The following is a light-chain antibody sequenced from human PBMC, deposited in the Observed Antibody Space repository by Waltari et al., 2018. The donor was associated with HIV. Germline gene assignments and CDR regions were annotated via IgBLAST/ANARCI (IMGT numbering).Light chain of an antibody. V-gene: IGLV3-21*04. CDR3: QRWDSNSDHVI. CDR1: NIGTKS. J-gene: IGLJ2*01. Sequence: SYELTQPPSVSVAPGKTARLTCGGNNIGTKSVHWYQQKPGQAPVLVIYYDRDRPSGIPERCSGSNSGNTATLIVSSVEAGDEADYYCQRWDSNSDHVIFGGGTKLTVL. CDR2: YDR.